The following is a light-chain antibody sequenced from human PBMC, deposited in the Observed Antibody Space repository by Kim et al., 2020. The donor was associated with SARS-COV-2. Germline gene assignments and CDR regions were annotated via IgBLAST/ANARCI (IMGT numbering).Light chain of an antibody. Sequence: DIQMTQSRSTLSASVGDRVTITCRASQSISSWLAWYQQKPGKAPKLLIYKASTLESGVPSRFTGSGSGTEFTLTISSLQPDDFATYFCQQYKTYWTFGQGTKMDIK. CDR3: QQYKTYWT. J-gene: IGKJ1*01. CDR1: QSISSW. CDR2: KAS. V-gene: IGKV1-5*03.